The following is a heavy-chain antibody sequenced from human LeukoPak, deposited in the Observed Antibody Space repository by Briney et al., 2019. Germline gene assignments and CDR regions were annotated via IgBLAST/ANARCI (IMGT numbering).Heavy chain of an antibody. CDR2: IYYSGST. J-gene: IGHJ6*03. D-gene: IGHD3-22*01. V-gene: IGHV4-30-4*08. CDR1: GGSISSGDYY. Sequence: PSETLSLTCTVSGGSISSGDYYWSWIRQPPGKGLEWIGYIYYSGSTYYNPSLKSRVTISVDTSKNQFSLKLSSVTAADTAVYYCARQSVRGGYGSENYYYYMDVWGKGTTVTVSS. CDR3: ARQSVRGGYGSENYYYYMDV.